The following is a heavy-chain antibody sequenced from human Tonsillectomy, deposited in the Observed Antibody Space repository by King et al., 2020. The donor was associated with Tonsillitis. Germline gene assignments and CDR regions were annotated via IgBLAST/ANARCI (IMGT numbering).Heavy chain of an antibody. J-gene: IGHJ4*02. D-gene: IGHD4-23*01. CDR2: ISSSSFYI. V-gene: IGHV3-11*05. CDR1: GFTFSDYY. CDR3: ARGRNYGDNEFDY. Sequence: VQLVESGGGLVKPGGSLRLSCATSGFTFSDYYMNWIRQAPGKGLELGSYISSSSFYINYADSVKGRFTISRDTAKNSLHLQMNNLRAEDTALYYCARGRNYGDNEFDYWGQGTLVTVSS.